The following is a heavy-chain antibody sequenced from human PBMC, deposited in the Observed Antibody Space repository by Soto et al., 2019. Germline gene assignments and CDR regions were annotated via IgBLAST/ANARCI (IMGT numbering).Heavy chain of an antibody. CDR3: TKRSYFDY. J-gene: IGHJ4*02. CDR1: GFTFGDYA. Sequence: EVQLVESGGGLVQPGQSLRLSCIGSGFTFGDYAMSWFRQAPGNGLEWVGFIRSKPYGGTTEYAASVKGRFTISRDDSKSTAYLQMNSLKTEDTAMYYCTKRSYFDYWGQGTLVTVSS. D-gene: IGHD1-1*01. V-gene: IGHV3-49*03. CDR2: IRSKPYGGTT.